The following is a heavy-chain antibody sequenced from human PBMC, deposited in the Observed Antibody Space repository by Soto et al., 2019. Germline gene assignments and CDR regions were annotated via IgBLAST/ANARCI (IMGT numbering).Heavy chain of an antibody. CDR1: GFTFSNYY. CDR3: ARDREYSPYGLDV. D-gene: IGHD5-12*01. J-gene: IGHJ6*02. CDR2: ISSIGTNR. Sequence: QVQLVESGGGLVKPGGSLRLSCAASGFTFSNYYMSWDRQAPGKGLEWVSYISSIGTNRYYAESVEGRFTISRDNAKKSLYLQMNSLRAEDTAVYYCARDREYSPYGLDVWGQGTTVTVSS. V-gene: IGHV3-11*01.